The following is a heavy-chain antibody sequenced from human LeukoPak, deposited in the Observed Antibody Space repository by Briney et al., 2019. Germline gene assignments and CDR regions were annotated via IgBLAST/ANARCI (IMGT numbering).Heavy chain of an antibody. CDR3: ARLNYDILTGYTGDFDY. CDR2: ITNTGTTI. V-gene: IGHV3-48*03. Sequence: GGSLRLSCVASGFTFSSYEMNWVRQAPGKGLEWVSYITNTGTTIYYADSVKGRFTISRDNAKNSLYLQMNSLRAEDTAVYYCARLNYDILTGYTGDFDYWGQGTLVTVSS. CDR1: GFTFSSYE. D-gene: IGHD3-9*01. J-gene: IGHJ4*02.